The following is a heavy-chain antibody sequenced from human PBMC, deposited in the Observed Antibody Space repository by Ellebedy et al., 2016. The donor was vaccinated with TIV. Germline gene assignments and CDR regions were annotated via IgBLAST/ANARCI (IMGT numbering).Heavy chain of an antibody. J-gene: IGHJ4*02. CDR3: ARISREQWLVLVD. CDR2: IYYSGSA. Sequence: MPSETLSLTCTVSGGSISNSDYYWNWIRQPPGKGLEWIGSIYYSGSAYYNPSLKSRVTVSVDTSKNQFSLNLSSVTASDTAVYYCARISREQWLVLVDWGQGTLVTVSS. CDR1: GGSISNSDYY. D-gene: IGHD6-19*01. V-gene: IGHV4-39*07.